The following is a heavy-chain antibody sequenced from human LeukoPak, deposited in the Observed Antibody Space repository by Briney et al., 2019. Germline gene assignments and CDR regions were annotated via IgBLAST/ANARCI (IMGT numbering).Heavy chain of an antibody. CDR2: ISAYNGNT. V-gene: IGHV1-18*01. Sequence: ASVKVSCKASGYTFTSYGISWVRQAPGQGLEWMGWISAYNGNTNYAQKLQGRVTMTTDTSTSTAYMELRSLRSDDTAVYYCARDASYGGNPRPFDYWGQGTLVTVSS. CDR3: ARDASYGGNPRPFDY. J-gene: IGHJ4*02. D-gene: IGHD4-23*01. CDR1: GYTFTSYG.